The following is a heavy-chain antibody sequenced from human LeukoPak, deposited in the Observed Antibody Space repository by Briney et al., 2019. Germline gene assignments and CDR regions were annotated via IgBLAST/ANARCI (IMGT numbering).Heavy chain of an antibody. D-gene: IGHD3-22*01. CDR3: ARPTYYDNNGYYY. J-gene: IGHJ4*02. Sequence: PETLSLTCTVSGDSISRSNFYWGWIRQPPGKGLEWIGSIHHSGSTYYNPSLKSRVNISVDTSKNQFSLKLTSVTPADTAVYYCARPTYYDNNGYYYWGQGTLVTVSS. CDR2: IHHSGST. V-gene: IGHV4-39*01. CDR1: GDSISRSNFY.